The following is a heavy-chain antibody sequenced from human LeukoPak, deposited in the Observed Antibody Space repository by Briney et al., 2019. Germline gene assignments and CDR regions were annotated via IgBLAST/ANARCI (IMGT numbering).Heavy chain of an antibody. CDR1: GFTISSTD. V-gene: IGHV3-66*01. D-gene: IGHD2-2*01. CDR3: ARGYQDAFDL. J-gene: IGHJ3*01. CDR2: LYSGATP. Sequence: PGGSLRLSCAASGFTISSTDVNWVRQAPGGGLEWVSVLYSGATPYYPHSLKGRFTFSRDNSKNTRELQWSSLSAEDTAVYYCARGYQDAFDLWGQGTLVTVSS.